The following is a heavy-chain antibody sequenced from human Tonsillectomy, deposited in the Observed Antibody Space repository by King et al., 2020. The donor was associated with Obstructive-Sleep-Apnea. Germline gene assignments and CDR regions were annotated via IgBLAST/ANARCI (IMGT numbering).Heavy chain of an antibody. J-gene: IGHJ6*02. CDR1: GGSFSGYY. Sequence: VQLQQWGAGLLKPSETLSLTCAVYGGSFSGYYWSWIRQPPGKGLEWLGEINRSGSTNYIPSLKSRVTISVNTSKNQFSLKLSSVTAADTAVYYCARGRGGYYYYYGMDVWGQGTTVTVSS. V-gene: IGHV4-34*01. CDR3: ARGRGGYYYYYGMDV. D-gene: IGHD3-10*01. CDR2: INRSGST.